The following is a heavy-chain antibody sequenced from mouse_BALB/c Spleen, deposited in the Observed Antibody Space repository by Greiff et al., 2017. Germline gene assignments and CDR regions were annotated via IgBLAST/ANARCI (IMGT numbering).Heavy chain of an antibody. CDR3: ARNGNYGD. CDR1: GYTFPSYW. CDR2: INPSTGYT. Sequence: VQLQQSGAELAKPGASVKMSCKASGYTFPSYWMHWVKQRPGRGLEWIGYINPSTGYTEYNQKFKDKATLTADKSSSTAYMQLSSLTSEDSAVYYCARNGNYGDWGQGTTLTVSS. V-gene: IGHV1-7*01. D-gene: IGHD2-1*01. J-gene: IGHJ2*01.